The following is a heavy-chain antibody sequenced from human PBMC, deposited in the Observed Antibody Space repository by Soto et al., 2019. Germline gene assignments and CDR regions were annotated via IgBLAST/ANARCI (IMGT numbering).Heavy chain of an antibody. D-gene: IGHD6-13*01. V-gene: IGHV5-10-1*01. CDR3: ARDRIAAAGTESYYYYYGMDV. CDR2: IDPSDSYT. J-gene: IGHJ6*02. Sequence: GVSLKISCKGSGYSFTSYWISWVRQMPGKGLEWMGRIDPSDSYTNYSPSFQGHVTISADKSISTAYLQWSSLKASDTAMYYCARDRIAAAGTESYYYYYGMDVWGQGTTVTVSS. CDR1: GYSFTSYW.